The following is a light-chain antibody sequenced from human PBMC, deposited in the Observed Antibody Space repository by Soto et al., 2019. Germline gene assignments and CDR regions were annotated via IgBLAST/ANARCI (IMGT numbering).Light chain of an antibody. J-gene: IGKJ3*01. CDR2: AAS. Sequence: DIQLTQSPSFLSASVGDRVTITCRASQGISSYLAWYQQQRGKAPKLLIYAASTVQSGVPSRFSGSGSGTEFTLTSSSLQPEDFATYYCHQLNSYPFTFGHGTKVYIK. V-gene: IGKV1-9*01. CDR3: HQLNSYPFT. CDR1: QGISSY.